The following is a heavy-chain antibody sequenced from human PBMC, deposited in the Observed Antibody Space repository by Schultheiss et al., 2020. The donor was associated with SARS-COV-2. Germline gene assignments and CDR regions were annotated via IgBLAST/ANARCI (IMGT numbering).Heavy chain of an antibody. V-gene: IGHV3-53*01. J-gene: IGHJ6*02. CDR1: GFTVSSNY. CDR3: ARLNTIFGVVGGMDV. CDR2: IYSGGST. D-gene: IGHD3-3*01. Sequence: GGSLRLSCAASGFTVSSNYMSWVRQAPGKGLEWVSVIYSGGSTYYADSVKGRFTISRDNSKNTLYLQMNSLRAEDTAVYYCARLNTIFGVVGGMDVWGQGTTVTVSS.